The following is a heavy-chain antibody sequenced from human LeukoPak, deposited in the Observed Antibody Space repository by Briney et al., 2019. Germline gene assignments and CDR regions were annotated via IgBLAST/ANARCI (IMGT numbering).Heavy chain of an antibody. V-gene: IGHV3-30*18. J-gene: IGHJ4*02. Sequence: GGSLRLSCAASGFTFSSYGMHWVRQAPGKGLEWVAVITYDGSNKYYADSVKGRFTISRDNSKNTLYLQMNSLRAEDTAVYYCAKDGAYSSGWNPFDYWGQGTLVTVSS. CDR2: ITYDGSNK. CDR3: AKDGAYSSGWNPFDY. CDR1: GFTFSSYG. D-gene: IGHD6-19*01.